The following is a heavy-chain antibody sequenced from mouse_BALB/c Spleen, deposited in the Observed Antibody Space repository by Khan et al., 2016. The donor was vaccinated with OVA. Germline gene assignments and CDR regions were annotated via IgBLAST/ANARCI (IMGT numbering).Heavy chain of an antibody. J-gene: IGHJ4*01. CDR3: AAWGYDGSSAMAY. D-gene: IGHD2-3*01. V-gene: IGHV1-76*01. Sequence: QVQLKQSGAELVRPGASVKLSCKTSGYIFTSYWIHWVKQRSGQGLEWMARIYPGTGSTYYNEKFTGKTTPTADKSSRTAYMQLSSLKYEDSAVYFCAAWGYDGSSAMAYWGQGTSVTVSS. CDR2: IYPGTGST. CDR1: GYIFTSYW.